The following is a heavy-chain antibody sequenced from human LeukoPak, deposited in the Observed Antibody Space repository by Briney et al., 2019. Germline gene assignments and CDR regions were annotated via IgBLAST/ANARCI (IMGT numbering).Heavy chain of an antibody. CDR3: ARVRIAARLQYYFDY. CDR1: GGTFSSYA. CDR2: IIPIFGTA. Sequence: SVKVSCKASGGTFSSYAISWVRQAPGQGPEWMGGIIPIFGTANYAQKFQGRVTITTDESTSTAYMELSSLRSEDTAVYYCARVRIAARLQYYFDYWGQGTLVTVSS. J-gene: IGHJ4*02. V-gene: IGHV1-69*05. D-gene: IGHD6-6*01.